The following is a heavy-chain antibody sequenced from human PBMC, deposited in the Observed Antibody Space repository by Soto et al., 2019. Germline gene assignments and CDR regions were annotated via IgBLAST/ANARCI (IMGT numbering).Heavy chain of an antibody. J-gene: IGHJ4*02. CDR3: AKSSCLDL. Sequence: QVQLVESGGGVVQPGRSLRLSCAASGFTFSSYGMHWVRQAPGKGLEWRAVISYDGSNKYYADSVKGRFTISRDNSKNTLYLQMNSLRAEDTAVYYCAKSSCLDLWGQGTLVTVSS. V-gene: IGHV3-30*18. CDR1: GFTFSSYG. CDR2: ISYDGSNK. D-gene: IGHD1-1*01.